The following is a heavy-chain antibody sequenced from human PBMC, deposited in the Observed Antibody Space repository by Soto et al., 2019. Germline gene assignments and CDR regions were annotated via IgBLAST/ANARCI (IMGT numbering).Heavy chain of an antibody. V-gene: IGHV3-7*01. J-gene: IGHJ4*02. Sequence: GGSLRLSCAASGFTFSSYWMSWVRQAPGKGLEWVANIKQDGSEKYYVDPVKGRFTISRDNAKNSLYLQMNSLRAEDTAVYYCARAEYYYDSSGVLYAFGYWGQGTLVTVSS. CDR2: IKQDGSEK. CDR1: GFTFSSYW. CDR3: ARAEYYYDSSGVLYAFGY. D-gene: IGHD3-22*01.